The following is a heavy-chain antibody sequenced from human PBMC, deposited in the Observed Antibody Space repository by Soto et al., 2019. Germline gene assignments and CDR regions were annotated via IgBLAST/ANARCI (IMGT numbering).Heavy chain of an antibody. CDR2: IRNRANSYTT. J-gene: IGHJ4*02. V-gene: IGHV3-72*01. CDR3: SRSAVTTTPYYFDY. D-gene: IGHD4-17*01. Sequence: VGSLRLSCVGSGFSFSDHYMDWVRQASGKGLEWVGRIRNRANSYTTEYAASVKGRFTVSRDDSKNSVYLQMNSLKTEDTAVYYCSRSAVTTTPYYFDYWGQGTLVTVSS. CDR1: GFSFSDHY.